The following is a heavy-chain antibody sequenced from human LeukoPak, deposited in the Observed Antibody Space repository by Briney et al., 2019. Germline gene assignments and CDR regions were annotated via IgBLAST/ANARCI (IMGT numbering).Heavy chain of an antibody. CDR2: INSDGSST. D-gene: IGHD6-19*01. Sequence: GGSLRLSCAASGFTFSSYWMHWVRQAPGKGLVWVSRINSDGSSTSYADSVKGRFTISRDNAKNTLYLQMYSLRAEDTVVYYCARVPYSSGWSRGPFDYWGQGTLVTVSS. J-gene: IGHJ4*02. V-gene: IGHV3-74*01. CDR1: GFTFSSYW. CDR3: ARVPYSSGWSRGPFDY.